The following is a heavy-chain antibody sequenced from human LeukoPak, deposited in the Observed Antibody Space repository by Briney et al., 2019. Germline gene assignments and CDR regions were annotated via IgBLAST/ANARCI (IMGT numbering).Heavy chain of an antibody. CDR3: ARGRHYYASGDAGWFDP. Sequence: SETLSLTCAFYAGSLSGYYWSWIRQPPGKGLEWIGEITHSGSTNYNPSLKSRLTISVDTSKTHFSLHLSSVTAADTAVYYCARGRHYYASGDAGWFDPWGQGTLVTVSS. J-gene: IGHJ5*02. V-gene: IGHV4-34*01. D-gene: IGHD3-10*01. CDR2: ITHSGST. CDR1: AGSLSGYY.